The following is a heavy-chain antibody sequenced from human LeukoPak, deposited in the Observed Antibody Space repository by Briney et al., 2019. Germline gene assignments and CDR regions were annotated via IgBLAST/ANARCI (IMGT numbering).Heavy chain of an antibody. D-gene: IGHD6-13*01. CDR3: ARGYSSSWRRGDYMDV. CDR2: IHYSGST. J-gene: IGHJ6*03. V-gene: IGHV4-59*12. Sequence: SETLSLTCTVSGGSISSYYWSWIRQPPGKGLEWIGYIHYSGSTNYNPSLKSRVTISVDTSKNQFSLKLSSVTAADTAVYYCARGYSSSWRRGDYMDVWGKGTTVTVSS. CDR1: GGSISSYY.